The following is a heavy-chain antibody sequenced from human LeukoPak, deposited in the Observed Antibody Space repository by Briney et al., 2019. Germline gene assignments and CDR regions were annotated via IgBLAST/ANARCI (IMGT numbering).Heavy chain of an antibody. CDR1: GFTFDDYA. D-gene: IGHD6-13*01. CDR2: ISWNSGSI. Sequence: GRSLRLSCAASGFTFDDYAMHWVRHAPGKSLEWVSGISWNSGSIGYADSVKGRFTISRDNAKDSLYLQMNSLRAEDTALYYCAKVDEGWQQLVNWGQGTLVTVSS. CDR3: AKVDEGWQQLVN. J-gene: IGHJ4*02. V-gene: IGHV3-9*01.